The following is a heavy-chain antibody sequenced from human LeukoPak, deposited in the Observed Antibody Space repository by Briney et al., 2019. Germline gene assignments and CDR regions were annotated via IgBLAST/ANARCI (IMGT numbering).Heavy chain of an antibody. CDR1: GFTFPTHS. J-gene: IGHJ4*02. D-gene: IGHD1-14*01. V-gene: IGHV3-48*04. Sequence: GRCLRLSCEAAGFTFPTHSFHCVRQSPGKGLEWVAYIRSRRSTIYQAKSMKGRISISRDNAKNSLFLQMSSLRVEDTAVYYCARERETFGIIDSWGQGTLDAVSS. CDR3: ARERETFGIIDS. CDR2: IRSRRSTI.